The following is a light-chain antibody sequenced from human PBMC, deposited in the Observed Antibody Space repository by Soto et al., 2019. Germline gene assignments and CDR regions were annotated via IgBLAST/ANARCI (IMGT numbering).Light chain of an antibody. CDR1: QSVSSSR. J-gene: IGKJ1*01. Sequence: EIVLTLSACTLSSSPGERATLYCMASQSVSSSRLAWYRQKPGQAPRLLIYGASSRATGIPDRFSGSGSGTDFTLTISRLEPEDFAVYYCQQDGSSLWTFGQGTKVDIK. V-gene: IGKV3-20*01. CDR3: QQDGSSLWT. CDR2: GAS.